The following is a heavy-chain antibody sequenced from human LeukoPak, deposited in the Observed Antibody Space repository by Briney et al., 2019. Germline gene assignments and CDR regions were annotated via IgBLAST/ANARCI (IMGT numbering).Heavy chain of an antibody. CDR1: GGSISSYY. J-gene: IGHJ4*02. D-gene: IGHD5-18*01. Sequence: SETLSLTCTVSGGSISSYYWSWIRQPPGKGLKWIGYIYYSGSTNYNPSLKSRVTISVDTSKNQFSLKLSSVTAADTAVYYCARARGYSYGPDYWGQGTLVTVSS. CDR3: ARARGYSYGPDY. V-gene: IGHV4-59*01. CDR2: IYYSGST.